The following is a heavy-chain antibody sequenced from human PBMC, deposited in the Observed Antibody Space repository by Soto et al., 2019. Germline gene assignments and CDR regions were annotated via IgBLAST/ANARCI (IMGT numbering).Heavy chain of an antibody. Sequence: GGSLRLSCAASGFTFSYYWMSWVRQAPGKGLEWVANIKQDGSEKWYVDSVKGRFTISRDNAKNSLYLQMNSLRAEDTAVYYCARTAAAGKYYYGMDVWGQGTTVTVSS. CDR1: GFTFSYYW. CDR2: IKQDGSEK. V-gene: IGHV3-7*02. J-gene: IGHJ6*02. CDR3: ARTAAAGKYYYGMDV. D-gene: IGHD6-13*01.